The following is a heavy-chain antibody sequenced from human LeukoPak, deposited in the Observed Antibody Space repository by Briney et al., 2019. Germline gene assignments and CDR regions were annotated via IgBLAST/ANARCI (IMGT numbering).Heavy chain of an antibody. CDR3: SSGYSGSYYRDY. D-gene: IGHD1-26*01. CDR1: GFTFSGSA. J-gene: IGHJ4*02. CDR2: IRSKANSYAT. Sequence: GGSLKLSCAASGFTFSGSAMHWVRQASGKGLEWVGRIRSKANSYATAYAASVKGRFTISRDDSKNTAYLQMNSLKTEDTAVYYCSSGYSGSYYRDYWGQGTLVTVSS. V-gene: IGHV3-73*01.